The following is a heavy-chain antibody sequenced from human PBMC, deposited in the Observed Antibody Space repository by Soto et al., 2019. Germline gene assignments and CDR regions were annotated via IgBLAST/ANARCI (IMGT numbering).Heavy chain of an antibody. CDR3: ARDIIAAATDNWFDP. D-gene: IGHD6-13*01. V-gene: IGHV3-33*01. CDR1: GFTFSSYG. CDR2: IWYDGSNK. Sequence: GGSLRLSCAASGFTFSSYGMHWVRQAPGKGLEWVAVIWYDGSNKYYADSVKGRFTISRDNSKNTLYLQMNSLRAEDTAVYYCARDIIAAATDNWFDPWGQGTLVTAPQ. J-gene: IGHJ5*02.